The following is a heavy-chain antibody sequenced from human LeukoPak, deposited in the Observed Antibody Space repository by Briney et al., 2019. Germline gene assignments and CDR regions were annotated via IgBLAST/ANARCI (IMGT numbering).Heavy chain of an antibody. CDR2: INHSGST. D-gene: IGHD3-3*01. Sequence: SETLSLTCAVYGGSFSGYYWSWIRQPPGKGLEWIGEINHSGSTNYNPSLKSRVTISVDTSKNQFSLKLSSVTAADTAVYYCVRGTREAEYYDFWSGYYLGYYYYYYMDVWGKGTTVTVSS. V-gene: IGHV4-34*01. CDR1: GGSFSGYY. CDR3: VRGTREAEYYDFWSGYYLGYYYYYYMDV. J-gene: IGHJ6*03.